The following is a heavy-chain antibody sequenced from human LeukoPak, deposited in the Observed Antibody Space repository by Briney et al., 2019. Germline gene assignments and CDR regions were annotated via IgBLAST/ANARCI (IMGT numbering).Heavy chain of an antibody. D-gene: IGHD3-22*01. V-gene: IGHV3-23*01. Sequence: GGSLRLSCAASGFTFSSYAMNWVRQAPGKGLEWVSTISGSGGSTCYVDSVKGRFTISRDNSKNTLYLQMNSLRVEDTAVYYCAKSSDYDSSGYYYWGQGTLVTVSS. CDR3: AKSSDYDSSGYYY. CDR2: ISGSGGST. J-gene: IGHJ4*02. CDR1: GFTFSSYA.